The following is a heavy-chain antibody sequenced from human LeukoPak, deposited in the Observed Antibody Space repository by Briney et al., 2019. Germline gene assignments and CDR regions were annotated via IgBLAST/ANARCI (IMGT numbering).Heavy chain of an antibody. Sequence: GSLRPSCVASGFTFSNYFMHWVRPAPGRGLDWVALIWSDGSSQYYADSVKGRFTISRDNSKNTLYLQMNSLRAEDTAVYYCASGVPAAIYWGQGTLVTVSS. J-gene: IGHJ4*02. V-gene: IGHV3-33*01. CDR2: IWSDGSSQ. CDR1: GFTFSNYF. CDR3: ASGVPAAIY. D-gene: IGHD2-2*01.